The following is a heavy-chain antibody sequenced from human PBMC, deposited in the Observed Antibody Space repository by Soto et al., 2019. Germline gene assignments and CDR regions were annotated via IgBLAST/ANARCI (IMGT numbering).Heavy chain of an antibody. CDR1: GGSISSYY. D-gene: IGHD3-3*01. V-gene: IGHV4-59*01. CDR2: IYYSGST. CDR3: ARDFAYFDS. J-gene: IGHJ4*02. Sequence: SETLSLTCTVSGGSISSYYWSWIRQPPGKGLEWIGYIYYSGSTNYNPSLKSRVTISVDASKNQFSLKLSSVTAADTAVYFCARDFAYFDSWGQGTLVTVSS.